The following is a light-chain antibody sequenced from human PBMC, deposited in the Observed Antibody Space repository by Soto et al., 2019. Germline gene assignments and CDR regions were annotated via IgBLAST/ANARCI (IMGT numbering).Light chain of an antibody. J-gene: IGLJ1*01. CDR2: DVS. CDR1: ISDVGGYNY. V-gene: IGLV2-14*01. Sequence: QSVLTQPASVSGSPGQSITISCTGTISDVGGYNYVSWYQQHPGKAPKLMIYDVSNRPSGVSNRFSGSKSGNTASLTISGLQAEDEADYYCSSYTSSSSVFGTGTKVTVL. CDR3: SSYTSSSSV.